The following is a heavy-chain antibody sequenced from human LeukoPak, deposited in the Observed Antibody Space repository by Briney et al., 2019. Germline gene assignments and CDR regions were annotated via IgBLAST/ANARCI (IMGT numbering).Heavy chain of an antibody. J-gene: IGHJ5*02. CDR3: TRQGRGYSYGSNWFDP. Sequence: ASVKVSCKASGYIFTGYYIHWVRQAPGQGLEWMGWINPNSGGTNYAQKFQGRVTMTRDTSISTAYMELSRLRSDDTAVYYCTRQGRGYSYGSNWFDPWGQGTLVTVSS. CDR1: GYIFTGYY. D-gene: IGHD5-18*01. V-gene: IGHV1-2*02. CDR2: INPNSGGT.